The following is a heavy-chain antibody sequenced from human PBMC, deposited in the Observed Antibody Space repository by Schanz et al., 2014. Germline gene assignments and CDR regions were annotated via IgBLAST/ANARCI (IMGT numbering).Heavy chain of an antibody. CDR3: AREMLDIVATMDDDAFDI. D-gene: IGHD5-12*01. Sequence: QVQLVQSGAEVKKLGASVKVSCKASGYTFTDYYMHWVRQAPGQGLEWMGRINPNSGGTNYAQKFQGRVTMTRDTSNSTAYMEMSRLISDDTAVYYCAREMLDIVATMDDDAFDIWGQGTMVTVSS. J-gene: IGHJ3*02. CDR2: INPNSGGT. V-gene: IGHV1-2*06. CDR1: GYTFTDYY.